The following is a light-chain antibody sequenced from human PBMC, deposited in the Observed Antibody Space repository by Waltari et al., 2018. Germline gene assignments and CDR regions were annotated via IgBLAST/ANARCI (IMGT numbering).Light chain of an antibody. J-gene: IGLJ2*01. CDR2: VCS. V-gene: IGLV2-14*01. CDR1: SSDIGSYNF. CDR3: NSYTTGSSLTVI. Sequence: QSALTQPASVSGSPGQSITISCAGTSSDIGSYNFVSWYQQHPGKSPKLIIFVCSNRPSWFSDRFSGSKSCNTASLTISGLQADDEATYYCNSYTTGSSLTVIFGGGTKLTVL.